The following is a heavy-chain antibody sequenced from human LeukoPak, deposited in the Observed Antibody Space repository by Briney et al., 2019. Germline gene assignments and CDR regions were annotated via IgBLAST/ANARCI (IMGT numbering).Heavy chain of an antibody. J-gene: IGHJ4*02. V-gene: IGHV1-2*02. CDR3: VRDLSMITLGADGDY. CDR1: GYTFTGYF. D-gene: IGHD3-16*01. CDR2: IKINSGGT. Sequence: GASVKVSCKASGYTFTGYFIHWVRQAPGQGLEWMGWIKINSGGTNYAQKFQGRVTMTRDTSISTAYMELSRLRSDDTAVYYCVRDLSMITLGADGDYWGQGTLVTVSS.